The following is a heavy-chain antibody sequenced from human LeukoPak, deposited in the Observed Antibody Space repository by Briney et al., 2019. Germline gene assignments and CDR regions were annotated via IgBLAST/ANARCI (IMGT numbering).Heavy chain of an antibody. CDR3: AKDSRGNYVAWLDP. CDR2: ISASGVTT. Sequence: GGSLRLSCAASGFNVSSNYMTWVRQAPGKGLEWVSAISASGVTTHYADSVKGRFTISRDNSKNTLYLQMSSLRAEDAAIYYCAKDSRGNYVAWLDPWGQGTLVSVSS. CDR1: GFNVSSNY. D-gene: IGHD4-11*01. J-gene: IGHJ5*02. V-gene: IGHV3-23*01.